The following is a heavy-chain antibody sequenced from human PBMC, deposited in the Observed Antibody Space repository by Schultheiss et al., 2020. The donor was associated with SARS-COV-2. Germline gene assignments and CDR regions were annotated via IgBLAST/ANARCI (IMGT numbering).Heavy chain of an antibody. CDR2: ISYDGSNK. V-gene: IGHV3-30*07. CDR1: GFTFSSYA. J-gene: IGHJ6*02. CDR3: ARDSSRPDIYYYYGMDV. Sequence: GGSLRLSCAASGFTFSSYAMHWVRQAPGKGLEWVAVISYDGSNKYYADSVKGRFTISRDNSKNTLYLQMNSLRAEDTAVYYCARDSSRPDIYYYYGMDVWGQGTTVTVSS.